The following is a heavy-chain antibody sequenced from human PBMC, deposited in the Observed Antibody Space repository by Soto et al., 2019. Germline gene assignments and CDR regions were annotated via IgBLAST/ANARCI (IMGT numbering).Heavy chain of an antibody. J-gene: IGHJ5*02. V-gene: IGHV4-59*01. D-gene: IGHD6-19*01. Sequence: QVQLHESGPGLVKPSETLSLTCTVSGDPITNYYWGWIRLPPGKGLQWIGSLHYTGSSKYNPSLKSRLTISIDTSKNQFSLNLASVTAADTAVYYCARVFNGGTAVAGVRFDPWGQGVLVTVSS. CDR3: ARVFNGGTAVAGVRFDP. CDR1: GDPITNYY. CDR2: LHYTGSS.